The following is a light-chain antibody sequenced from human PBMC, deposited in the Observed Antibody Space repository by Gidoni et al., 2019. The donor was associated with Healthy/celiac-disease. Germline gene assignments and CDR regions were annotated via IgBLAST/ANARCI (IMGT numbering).Light chain of an antibody. V-gene: IGKV1-5*01. CDR2: DVS. J-gene: IGKJ1*01. CDR3: QQYNSYSWT. Sequence: DIQMTQSPSTLSASVADRVTITCRPSQSISSWLAWYQQKPGKAPKLLIYDVSSLESGVPSRFSSSGSGTEFTITISSLQPDDFATYYCQQYNSYSWTFGQGTKVEIK. CDR1: QSISSW.